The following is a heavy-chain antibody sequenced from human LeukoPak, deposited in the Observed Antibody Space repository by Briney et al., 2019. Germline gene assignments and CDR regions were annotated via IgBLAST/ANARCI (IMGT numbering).Heavy chain of an antibody. D-gene: IGHD3-22*01. CDR3: ARGGPAPHRITLIVVASSTDAFDI. CDR2: ISAYNVDT. CDR1: GYTFTSYV. Sequence: ASVKVSCKASGYTFTSYVISCVRQAPGQELEWMGWISAYNVDTNSAQKLQGRVTMTTDTSTSTAYMELRSLRSDDTAVYYCARGGPAPHRITLIVVASSTDAFDIWGQGTMVTVSS. J-gene: IGHJ3*02. V-gene: IGHV1-18*01.